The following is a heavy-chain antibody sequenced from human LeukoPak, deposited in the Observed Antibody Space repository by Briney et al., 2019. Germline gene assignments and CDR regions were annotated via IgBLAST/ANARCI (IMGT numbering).Heavy chain of an antibody. J-gene: IGHJ4*02. V-gene: IGHV3-33*01. Sequence: GGSLRLSCAASGFTFSSYGMHWVRQAPGEGLEWVAVIWYDGSNKYYADSVKGRFTISRDNSKNTLYLQMNSLRAEDTAVYYCARDAGDFYYFDYWGQGTLVTVSS. CDR3: ARDAGDFYYFDY. D-gene: IGHD4-17*01. CDR1: GFTFSSYG. CDR2: IWYDGSNK.